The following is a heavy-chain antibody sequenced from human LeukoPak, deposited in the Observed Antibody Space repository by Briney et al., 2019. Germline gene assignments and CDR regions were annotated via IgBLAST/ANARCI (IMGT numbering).Heavy chain of an antibody. J-gene: IGHJ4*02. CDR3: ARDHTVDGLVFDY. D-gene: IGHD6-19*01. CDR1: GFTFSDFW. V-gene: IGHV3-7*01. CDR2: IKQDGSEK. Sequence: GGSLRLSCAASGFTFSDFWMNWVRQAPGKGLEWVASIKQDGSEKYYVDSVKGRFSISRDNAMNSLHLQMNSLRAEDTAVYYCARDHTVDGLVFDYWGQGILVTVSS.